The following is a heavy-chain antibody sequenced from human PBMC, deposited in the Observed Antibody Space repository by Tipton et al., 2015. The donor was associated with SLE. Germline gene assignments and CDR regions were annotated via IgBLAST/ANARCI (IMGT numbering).Heavy chain of an antibody. CDR3: AKENDRRWVFDY. Sequence: SLRLSCAASGFTVSNNYMSWVRQAPGKGLEWVSIIYSGGSTYYADSVKGRFTISRDNSKNTPYLHMRSLRAEDTAVYYCAKENDRRWVFDYSCQEALVPVPS. CDR1: GFTVSNNY. J-gene: IGHJ4*02. D-gene: IGHD1-1*01. CDR2: IYSGGST. V-gene: IGHV3-53*05.